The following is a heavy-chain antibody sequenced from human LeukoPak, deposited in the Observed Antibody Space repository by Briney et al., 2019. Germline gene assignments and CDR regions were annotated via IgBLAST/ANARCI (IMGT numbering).Heavy chain of an antibody. Sequence: SETLSLTCTVSGGAICSSSYYWGWIRQPPGKGLEGIGSIYCSGSTYYNPSLKSRVTISVDTSKNQFSLKLSSVTAADTAVDYCERWRYSSSLSRYNWFDPWGQGTLVTVSS. D-gene: IGHD6-6*01. CDR3: ERWRYSSSLSRYNWFDP. V-gene: IGHV4-39*07. J-gene: IGHJ5*02. CDR1: GGAICSSSYY. CDR2: IYCSGST.